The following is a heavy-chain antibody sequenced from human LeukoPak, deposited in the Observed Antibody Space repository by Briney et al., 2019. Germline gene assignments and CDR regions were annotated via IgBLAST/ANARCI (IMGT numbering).Heavy chain of an antibody. CDR2: IRYDGSNK. Sequence: PGGSLRLSCAASGFTFSSYGMHWVRQAPGKGLEWVAFIRYDGSNKYYADSVKGRFTISRDNSKNTLHLQMNSLRAEDTAVYYCAKVSNGYSYGYDAFDIWGQGTMVTVSS. V-gene: IGHV3-30*02. CDR3: AKVSNGYSYGYDAFDI. D-gene: IGHD5-18*01. CDR1: GFTFSSYG. J-gene: IGHJ3*02.